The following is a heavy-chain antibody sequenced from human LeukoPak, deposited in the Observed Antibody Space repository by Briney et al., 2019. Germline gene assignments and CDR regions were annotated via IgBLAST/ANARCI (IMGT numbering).Heavy chain of an antibody. CDR1: GFTFDEYV. Sequence: PGGSLRLSCAASGFTFDEYVMHWVGQAPGKGLEWVSFISGDGGATYYADSAKGRFTISRDNGRKSLYLQMDSLRTEDTALYYCAKGGYTYGGRLFDYWGQGTLVTVST. CDR2: ISGDGGAT. V-gene: IGHV3-43*02. CDR3: AKGGYTYGGRLFDY. D-gene: IGHD5-18*01. J-gene: IGHJ4*02.